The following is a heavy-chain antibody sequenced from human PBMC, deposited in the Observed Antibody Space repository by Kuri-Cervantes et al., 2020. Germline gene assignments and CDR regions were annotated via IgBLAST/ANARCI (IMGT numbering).Heavy chain of an antibody. CDR3: AKRDGWFGEGYYYGMDV. V-gene: IGHV3-48*01. D-gene: IGHD3-10*01. CDR2: ISSSSSTI. CDR1: GFTFSSYS. Sequence: GGSLRLSCAASGFTFSSYSMNWVRQAPGKGLEWVSYISSSSSTIYYADSVKGRFTISRDNAKNSLYLQMNSLRAEDTAVYYCAKRDGWFGEGYYYGMDVWGQGTTVTVSS. J-gene: IGHJ6*02.